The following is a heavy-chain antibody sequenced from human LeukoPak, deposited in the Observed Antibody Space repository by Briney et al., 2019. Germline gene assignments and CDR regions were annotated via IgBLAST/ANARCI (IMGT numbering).Heavy chain of an antibody. CDR3: ARVRQVTYFDY. CDR2: ISSSGSNI. J-gene: IGHJ4*02. CDR1: GFAFSSYE. D-gene: IGHD5-18*01. Sequence: GGSLRLSCAAPGFAFSSYEMNWVRQAPGKGLEWISYISSSGSNIYYADSVKGRFTISRDNAKNSLFLQMNSLRAGDTAVYYCARVRQVTYFDYWGQGTLVTVSS. V-gene: IGHV3-48*03.